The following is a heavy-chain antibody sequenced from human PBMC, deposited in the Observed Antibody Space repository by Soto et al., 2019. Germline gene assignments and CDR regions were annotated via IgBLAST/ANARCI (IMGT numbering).Heavy chain of an antibody. V-gene: IGHV1-18*01. Sequence: QVQLVQPGGEVKKPGASVKVSCKASAYTFTNYGISWVRQAPGQGLEWMGWISAYNGTINYAQKFRGSVTMTTDTPTSSAYLEVRSLTSDDTSVYFCARRGISLNLREFDTWGQGTLVTVSS. J-gene: IGHJ4*02. D-gene: IGHD6-13*01. CDR3: ARRGISLNLREFDT. CDR1: AYTFTNYG. CDR2: ISAYNGTI.